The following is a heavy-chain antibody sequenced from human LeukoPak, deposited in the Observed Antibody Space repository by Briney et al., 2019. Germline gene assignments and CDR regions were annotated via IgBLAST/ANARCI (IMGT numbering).Heavy chain of an antibody. D-gene: IGHD6-19*01. Sequence: GGSLRLSCGASGVTFNSYAVSWFRQAPGKGLEWVAAISGSGGGTYCAAFEKGRFTISRDNSQNTVYLQMNSLSTEDTAVYYCAKTTSGYSSGRYPGWPVACWGQGTLVSVSS. CDR3: AKTTSGYSSGRYPGWPVAC. CDR1: GVTFNSYA. J-gene: IGHJ4*02. V-gene: IGHV3-23*01. CDR2: ISGSGGGT.